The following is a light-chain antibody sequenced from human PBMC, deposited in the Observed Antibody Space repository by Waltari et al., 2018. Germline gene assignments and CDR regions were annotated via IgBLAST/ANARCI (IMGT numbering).Light chain of an antibody. CDR2: DAS. J-gene: IGKJ4*02. CDR3: QPRGNGLVT. CDR1: QGVTPF. Sequence: SCQASQGVTPFLACYQQNPGPAARFLIYDASNSANGISVRFSGSGSGTDFTFTSSCLEPEDIAVYGCQPRGNGLVTFGGGTTVEIK. V-gene: IGKV3-11*01.